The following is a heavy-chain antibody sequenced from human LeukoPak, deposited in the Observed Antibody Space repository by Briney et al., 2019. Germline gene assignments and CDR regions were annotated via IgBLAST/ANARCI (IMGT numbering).Heavy chain of an antibody. CDR1: GGSISSYY. Sequence: SETLSLTCTVSGGSISSYYWSWIRQPPGKGLEWIGEINHSGSTNYNPSLKSRVTISVDTSKNQFSLKLSSVTAADTAVYYCARYDSSGYGMDVWGQGTTVTVSS. V-gene: IGHV4-34*01. CDR2: INHSGST. J-gene: IGHJ6*02. D-gene: IGHD3-22*01. CDR3: ARYDSSGYGMDV.